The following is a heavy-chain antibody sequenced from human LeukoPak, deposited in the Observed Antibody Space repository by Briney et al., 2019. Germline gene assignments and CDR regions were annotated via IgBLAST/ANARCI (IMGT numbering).Heavy chain of an antibody. Sequence: GGSLRLSCAASGFTFSDYGIHWVRQAPGKGLEWVAVMSYDGSNKFYADSVQGRFIISRDNSENTLHLQMNSLSAEDTAVYYCAKDSHYWGQGTLVTVSS. V-gene: IGHV3-30*18. CDR2: MSYDGSNK. CDR1: GFTFSDYG. CDR3: AKDSHY. J-gene: IGHJ4*02.